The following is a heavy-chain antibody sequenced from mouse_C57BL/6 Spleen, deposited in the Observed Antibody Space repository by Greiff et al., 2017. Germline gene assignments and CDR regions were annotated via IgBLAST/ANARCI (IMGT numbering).Heavy chain of an antibody. Sequence: QVQLKQSGPELVKPGASVKISCKASGYAFSSSWMNWLKQRPGKGLEWIGRIYPGDGDTNYNGKFKGKATLTADKSSSTAYMQLSSLTSEDSAVYFCAASYFDVWGTGTTVTVSS. CDR3: AASYFDV. CDR1: GYAFSSSW. J-gene: IGHJ1*03. D-gene: IGHD6-1*01. V-gene: IGHV1-82*01. CDR2: IYPGDGDT.